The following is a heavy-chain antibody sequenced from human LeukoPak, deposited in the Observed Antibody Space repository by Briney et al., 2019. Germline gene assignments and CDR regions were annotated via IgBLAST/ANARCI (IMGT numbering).Heavy chain of an antibody. D-gene: IGHD5-18*01. CDR3: ARTTEGGYSYGYFYYYYMDV. CDR1: GCSISSYY. CDR2: IYYSGST. V-gene: IGHV4-59*01. Sequence: PSETLSLTCTVSGCSISSYYWSWIRQPPGKGREWVGYIYYSGSTNYKSSLKSRVTISVDTSKNQFSLKLSSVTAADTAVYYCARTTEGGYSYGYFYYYYMDVWGKGTTVTISS. J-gene: IGHJ6*03.